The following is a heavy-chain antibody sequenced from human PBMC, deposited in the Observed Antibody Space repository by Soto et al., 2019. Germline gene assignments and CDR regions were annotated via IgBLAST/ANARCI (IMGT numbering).Heavy chain of an antibody. Sequence: ASVKVSCKASGYTFTSYYMHWVRQAPGQGLEWMGIINPSGGSTSYAQKFQGRVTMTRDTSTSTVYMELSGLRSEDTAVYYCARGEVRDLYYYYYYMDVWGKGTTVTVSS. CDR1: GYTFTSYY. D-gene: IGHD2-21*01. CDR3: ARGEVRDLYYYYYYMDV. J-gene: IGHJ6*03. CDR2: INPSGGST. V-gene: IGHV1-46*03.